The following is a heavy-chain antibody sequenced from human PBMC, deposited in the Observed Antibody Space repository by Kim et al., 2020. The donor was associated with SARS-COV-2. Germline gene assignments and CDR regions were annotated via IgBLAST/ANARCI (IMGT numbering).Heavy chain of an antibody. CDR3: ATRIAVAGTIEY. Sequence: GGSLRLSCAASGFTFSSSAMSWVRQAPGKGLEWVSGVSGSGGSTYYADSVKGRFTISRDDSKNTLYLQMHSLRAEDTAVYYCATRIAVAGTIEYWGQGTLVTVSS. J-gene: IGHJ4*02. CDR2: VSGSGGST. V-gene: IGHV3-23*01. CDR1: GFTFSSSA. D-gene: IGHD6-19*01.